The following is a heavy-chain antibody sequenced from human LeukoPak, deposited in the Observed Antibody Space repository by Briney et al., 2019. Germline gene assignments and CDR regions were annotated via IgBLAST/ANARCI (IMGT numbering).Heavy chain of an antibody. D-gene: IGHD2-15*01. CDR3: ATVVAVAVDY. CDR2: ISASGANV. CDR1: GLTFWSYP. Sequence: GGSLRLSCVGSGLTFWSYPMSWVRQAPGQGLEWVSGISASGANVYFADSVKGRFSISRDNSKNTLYLQINNLRAEDTAVYYCATVVAVAVDYWGQGTLVTVSS. J-gene: IGHJ4*02. V-gene: IGHV3-23*01.